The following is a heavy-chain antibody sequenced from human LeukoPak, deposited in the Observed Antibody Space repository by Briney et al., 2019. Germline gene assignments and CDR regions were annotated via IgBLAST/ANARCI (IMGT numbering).Heavy chain of an antibody. Sequence: GGSLRLSCAVSGFTFDDYAMHWVRQAPGKGLEWVSAISGSGGSTYYADSVKGRFTISRDNSKNTLYLQMNSLRAEDTAVYYCAKGVRRYFDFQHWGQGTLVTVSS. J-gene: IGHJ1*01. CDR3: AKGVRRYFDFQH. V-gene: IGHV3-23*01. CDR2: ISGSGGST. D-gene: IGHD2/OR15-2a*01. CDR1: GFTFDDYA.